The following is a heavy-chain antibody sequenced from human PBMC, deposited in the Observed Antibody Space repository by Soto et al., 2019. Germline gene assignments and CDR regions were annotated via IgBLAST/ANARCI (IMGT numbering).Heavy chain of an antibody. J-gene: IGHJ4*02. Sequence: SLRLSCAASGFTFSSYSINWVRQAPGNGLEWVSSISSSSSYIYYADSVKGRFTISRDNAKNSLYLQMNSLRAEDTAVYYCARQVPKVVVVVAAPTPFDYWGQGTLVTVSS. CDR3: ARQVPKVVVVVAAPTPFDY. D-gene: IGHD2-15*01. V-gene: IGHV3-21*01. CDR1: GFTFSSYS. CDR2: ISSSSSYI.